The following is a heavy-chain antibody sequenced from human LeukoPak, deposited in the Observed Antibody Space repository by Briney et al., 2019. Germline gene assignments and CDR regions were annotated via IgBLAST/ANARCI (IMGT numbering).Heavy chain of an antibody. CDR2: FSGSGGST. Sequence: GGSLRLSCAASGFTFSNYAMSWVRQAPGKGLEWVSAFSGSGGSTYYANSVKGRFTISRDNSKNTLYLQMNSLRAEDTAVYYCASAKEIRDYYRPRWSFDYWGQGTLVTVSS. CDR1: GFTFSNYA. V-gene: IGHV3-23*01. CDR3: ASAKEIRDYYRPRWSFDY. J-gene: IGHJ4*02. D-gene: IGHD3-10*01.